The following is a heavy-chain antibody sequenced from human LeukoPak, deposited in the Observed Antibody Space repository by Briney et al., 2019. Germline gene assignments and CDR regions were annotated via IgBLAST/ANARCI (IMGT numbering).Heavy chain of an antibody. V-gene: IGHV3-7*01. D-gene: IGHD3-10*01. CDR3: ARDSGPGSALHLWFGNVPYYFDY. CDR2: IKHDGSET. CDR1: GFTFTTYC. Sequence: GGSLRLSCAASGFTFTTYCMNWVRQAPGKGLEWVAKIKHDGSETNYVDSVKGRFTISRDNAANALFLQMNSLRADDTAVYYRARDSGPGSALHLWFGNVPYYFDYWGQGSLVTVSS. J-gene: IGHJ4*02.